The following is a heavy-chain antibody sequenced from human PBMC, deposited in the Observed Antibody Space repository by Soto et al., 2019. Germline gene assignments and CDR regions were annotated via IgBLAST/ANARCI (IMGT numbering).Heavy chain of an antibody. J-gene: IGHJ6*02. CDR3: ARGHYGLDV. CDR2: INPSGSSV. CDR1: GFTFSDYY. Sequence: PGGSLRLSCAASGFTFSDYYISWIRQAPGKGLEWVSYINPSGSSVYYADSVKGRFTISRDNVRNSLYLQMNSLRAEDTAVYYCARGHYGLDVWGQGTTVIVSS. V-gene: IGHV3-11*01.